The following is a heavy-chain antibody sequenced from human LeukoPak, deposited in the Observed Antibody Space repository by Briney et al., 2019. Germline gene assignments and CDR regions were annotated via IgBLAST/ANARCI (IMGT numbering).Heavy chain of an antibody. CDR3: ARDMVRGVIIYDY. CDR2: ISSSSSYT. D-gene: IGHD3-10*01. CDR1: GFTFSDYY. V-gene: IGHV3-11*06. Sequence: GGSLRLSCAASGFTFSDYYMSWIRQAPGKGLEGVSYISSSSSYTNYADSVKGRFTISRDNAKNSLYLQMNSLRAEDTAVYYCARDMVRGVIIYDYWGQGTLVTVSS. J-gene: IGHJ4*02.